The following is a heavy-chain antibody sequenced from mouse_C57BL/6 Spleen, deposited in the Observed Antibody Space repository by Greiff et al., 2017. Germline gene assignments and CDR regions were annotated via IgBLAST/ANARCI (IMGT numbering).Heavy chain of an antibody. CDR1: GYTFTSYW. D-gene: IGHD1-1*01. CDR3: ARDYYGSSWYFDV. J-gene: IGHJ1*03. V-gene: IGHV1-52*01. CDR2: IDPSDSGT. Sequence: VQLQQPGAELVRPGSSVKLSCKASGYTFTSYWMHWVKQRPIQGLEWIGNIDPSDSGTHYNQKFKDKATLTVDKSSSTSYMQLSSLTSEEAAVYYCARDYYGSSWYFDVWGTGTTVTVSS.